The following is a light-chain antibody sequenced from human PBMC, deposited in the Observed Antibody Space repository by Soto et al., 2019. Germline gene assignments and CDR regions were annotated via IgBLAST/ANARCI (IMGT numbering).Light chain of an antibody. V-gene: IGKV1-39*01. CDR1: QTISTY. J-gene: IGKJ1*01. CDR2: GAS. Sequence: DIQMTQSPSSLFASVGDRVTIACRARQTISTYLNWYQQKPGKAPKLLIFGASTLQSGVPSRFSGSGSGTEFILTTSSLQREDFATYYCQQTYDTTPTFGQGTKVDIX. CDR3: QQTYDTTPT.